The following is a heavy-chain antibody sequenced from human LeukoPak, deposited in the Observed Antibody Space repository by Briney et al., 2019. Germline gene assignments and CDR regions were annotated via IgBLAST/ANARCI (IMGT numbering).Heavy chain of an antibody. V-gene: IGHV1-69*13. CDR2: IIPIFGTA. D-gene: IGHD6-19*01. Sequence: ASVKVSCKASGGTFSSYAISWVRQAPGQGLEWMGGIIPIFGTANYAQKFPGRVTITADESTSTAYMELSSLRSEDTAVYYCARDRFSGYYYGMDVWGQGTTVTVSS. CDR3: ARDRFSGYYYGMDV. CDR1: GGTFSSYA. J-gene: IGHJ6*02.